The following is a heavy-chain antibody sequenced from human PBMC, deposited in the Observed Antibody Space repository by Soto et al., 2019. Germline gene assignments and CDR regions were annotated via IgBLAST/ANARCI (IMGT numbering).Heavy chain of an antibody. Sequence: QVQLVESGGGVVQPGRSLRLSCAASGFTFSSYGMHWVRQAPGKGLEWVAVISYDGSNKYYADSVKGRFTISRDKSKNTLYLQRNSLRAQDTAVYYCAKDLLDYCGNAGYFDLWGRGNLVTVSS. V-gene: IGHV3-30*18. CDR3: AKDLLDYCGNAGYFDL. CDR1: GFTFSSYG. CDR2: ISYDGSNK. J-gene: IGHJ2*01. D-gene: IGHD4-17*01.